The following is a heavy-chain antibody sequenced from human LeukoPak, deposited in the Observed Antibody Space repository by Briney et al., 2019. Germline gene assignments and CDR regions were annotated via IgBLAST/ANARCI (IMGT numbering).Heavy chain of an antibody. Sequence: PGGSLRLSCAASGFTFSSYWMHWVRQAPGKGLEWVSSISSSSSYIYYADSVKGRFTISIDNSKYTLSLQMNSLRTEDTAVYYCAKVDNWKYGHHDFWGQGTLVTVSS. CDR2: ISSSSSYI. CDR3: AKVDNWKYGHHDF. J-gene: IGHJ4*02. D-gene: IGHD1-1*01. CDR1: GFTFSSYW. V-gene: IGHV3-21*04.